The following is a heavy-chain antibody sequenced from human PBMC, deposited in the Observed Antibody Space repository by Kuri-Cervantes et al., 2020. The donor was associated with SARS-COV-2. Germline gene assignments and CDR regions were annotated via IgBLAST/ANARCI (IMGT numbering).Heavy chain of an antibody. D-gene: IGHD5-12*01. CDR2: ISGSGGST. J-gene: IGHJ4*02. CDR1: GFTFSSYA. V-gene: IGHV3-23*01. CDR3: AKPLGYSGYDPPGY. Sequence: GESLKISCAASGFTFSSYAMSWVRQAPGKGLEWVSAISGSGGSTYYADSVKGRFTISRDNSKNTLYLQMNSLRAEDTAVYYCAKPLGYSGYDPPGYWGQGTLVTVSS.